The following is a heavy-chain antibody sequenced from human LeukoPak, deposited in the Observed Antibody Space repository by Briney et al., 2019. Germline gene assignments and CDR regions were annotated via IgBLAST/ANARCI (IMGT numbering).Heavy chain of an antibody. D-gene: IGHD6-13*01. CDR3: ARGVPGSSSWDYFDY. V-gene: IGHV3-43*01. CDR2: XSWNGGDT. Sequence: GGSLRLSCAASGFTFDDYVMHWVRQAPGKGLDWVXLXSWNGGDTDYADSVKGRFTISRDNNKNFLYLQMNSLRSEDTALYYCARGVPGSSSWDYFDYWGQGTLVTVSS. CDR1: GFTFDDYV. J-gene: IGHJ4*02.